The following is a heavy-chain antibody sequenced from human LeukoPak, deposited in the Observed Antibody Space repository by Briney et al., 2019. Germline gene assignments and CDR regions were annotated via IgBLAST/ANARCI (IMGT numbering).Heavy chain of an antibody. CDR1: GFTVSSNY. CDR3: AREYRGSRRSDAFDI. CDR2: IYSSGST. D-gene: IGHD3-10*01. V-gene: IGHV3-53*01. J-gene: IGHJ3*02. Sequence: GGSLRLSCAAAGFTVSSNYMSWGRQAPGKGLEWVSVIYSSGSTYYEDSVKGRFTISRDNSKNTLYLQMNSLRAEDTAVYYCAREYRGSRRSDAFDIWGQGTMVTVSS.